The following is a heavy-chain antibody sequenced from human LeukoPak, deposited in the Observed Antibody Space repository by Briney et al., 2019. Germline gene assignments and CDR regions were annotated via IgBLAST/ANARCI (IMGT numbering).Heavy chain of an antibody. Sequence: GGSLRLSCAASGFTVSSNYMSWVRQAPGKGLEWVSVIYSGGSTYYADSVKGRFTISRDNSKNTLYLQMNSLRAEDTAVYYCARVRHYYGMDVWGQGTTVTVSS. J-gene: IGHJ6*02. V-gene: IGHV3-53*01. CDR3: ARVRHYYGMDV. CDR1: GFTVSSNY. CDR2: IYSGGST.